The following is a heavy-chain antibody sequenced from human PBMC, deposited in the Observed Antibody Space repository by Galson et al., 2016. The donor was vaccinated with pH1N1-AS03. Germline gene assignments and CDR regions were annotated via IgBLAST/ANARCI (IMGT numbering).Heavy chain of an antibody. Sequence: ETLSLTCTVSRGSFGGAYWTWIRQPPGKGLEWIVEIIIGRGLPPTYNPSLQRRVTISIDTSRGELSLRLRSVTAADTGVYYCARRPTGIDSWGQGSQVTVSS. CDR3: ARRPTGIDS. V-gene: IGHV4-34*12. CDR1: RGSFGGAY. J-gene: IGHJ5*01. D-gene: IGHD3-10*01. CDR2: IIIGRGLPP.